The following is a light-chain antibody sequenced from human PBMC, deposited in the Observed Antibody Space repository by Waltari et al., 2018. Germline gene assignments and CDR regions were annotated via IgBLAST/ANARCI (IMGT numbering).Light chain of an antibody. V-gene: IGLV2-14*03. Sequence: QSALTQPASVSGSPGQSITIPCSGTSSDIGKYNYVSWFQQHPGKAPKRMIYDVSNRPSGVSDRFSGSKSGNTASLTISGLQTEDESDYYCTSFTSSNTYVFGTGTKVTVL. CDR2: DVS. J-gene: IGLJ1*01. CDR1: SSDIGKYNY. CDR3: TSFTSSNTYV.